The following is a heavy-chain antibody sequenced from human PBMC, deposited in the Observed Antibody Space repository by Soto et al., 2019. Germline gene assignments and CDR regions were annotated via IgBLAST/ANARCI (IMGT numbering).Heavy chain of an antibody. CDR1: GGSISSYY. J-gene: IGHJ3*02. V-gene: IGHV4-59*01. CDR2: IYYSGST. Sequence: PXXTLSLTFTVSGGSISSYYCRWILQPPGKGLEWIGYIYYSGSTNYNPSLKSRVTISVDTSKNQFSLKLSSVTAAETAVYYCARGLLAGGYSSLDAFDIWGQGTMVTVSS. CDR3: ARGLLAGGYSSLDAFDI. D-gene: IGHD6-13*01.